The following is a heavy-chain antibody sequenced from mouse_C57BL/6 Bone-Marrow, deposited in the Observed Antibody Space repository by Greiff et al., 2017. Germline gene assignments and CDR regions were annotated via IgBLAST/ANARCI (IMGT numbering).Heavy chain of an antibody. CDR3: ADYDYGGNYFDY. V-gene: IGHV2-5*01. CDR2: ICRGGST. CDR1: GFSLTSYG. J-gene: IGHJ2*01. D-gene: IGHD2-4*01. Sequence: VQLVESGPGLVQPSQSLSITCTVSGFSLTSYGVHWVRQSPGKGLEWLGVICRGGSTDYNAAFMSRLSITTDNSKGQVFFKMNSLQADDTAIYYGADYDYGGNYFDYWGQGTTLTVSS.